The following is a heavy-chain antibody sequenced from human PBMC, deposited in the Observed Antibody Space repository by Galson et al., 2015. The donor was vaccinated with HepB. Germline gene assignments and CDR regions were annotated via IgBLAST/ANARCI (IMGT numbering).Heavy chain of an antibody. D-gene: IGHD6-19*01. J-gene: IGHJ3*01. CDR1: GFSFRSHA. CDR3: ARDPSDSSGRVAFDL. Sequence: SLRLSCAASGFSFRSHAMAWVRQAPGKGLEWVSSISSDGGSTYYTDSVKGRFSVSRDDSKSTVSLQMNSLRADDTAQYYCARDPSDSSGRVAFDLWGQGTVVAVSS. V-gene: IGHV3-23*01. CDR2: ISSDGGST.